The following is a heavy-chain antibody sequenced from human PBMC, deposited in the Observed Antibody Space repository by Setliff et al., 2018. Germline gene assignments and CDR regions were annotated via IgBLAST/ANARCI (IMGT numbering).Heavy chain of an antibody. CDR2: ISAYYGST. V-gene: IGHV1-18*01. CDR1: GYTFTKYA. D-gene: IGHD2-15*01. J-gene: IGHJ5*02. CDR3: ARDSPEMVAPPAAHCFDP. Sequence: ASVKVSCKASGYTFTKYAINWVRQAPGQGLEWMGWISAYYGSTNYAQKLQGRVTMTTDTSTSTAYMELRSLRSDDTAVYYCARDSPEMVAPPAAHCFDPWGQGTLVTVSS.